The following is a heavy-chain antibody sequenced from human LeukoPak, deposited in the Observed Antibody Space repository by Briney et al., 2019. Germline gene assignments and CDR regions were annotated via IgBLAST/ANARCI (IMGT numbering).Heavy chain of an antibody. V-gene: IGHV1-2*02. J-gene: IGHJ4*02. Sequence: ASVKVSCKASGYTXTGYYMHWVRQAPGQGLEWMGWINPNSGGTNYAQKFQGRVTMTRDTSISTAYMELSRLRSDDTAVYYCARGDYYDSSGYYWRLLDYWGQGTLVTVSS. CDR2: INPNSGGT. CDR1: GYTXTGYY. CDR3: ARGDYYDSSGYYWRLLDY. D-gene: IGHD3-22*01.